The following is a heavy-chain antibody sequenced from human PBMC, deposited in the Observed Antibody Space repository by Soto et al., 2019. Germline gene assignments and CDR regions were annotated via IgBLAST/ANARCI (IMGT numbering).Heavy chain of an antibody. V-gene: IGHV2-5*02. CDR1: GFSLSTSGVG. Sequence: QITLKESGPTLVKPTQTLTLTCTFSGFSLSTSGVGVGWIRQPPGKALEWLALIYWDDDKRYSPSLKSRLTITKDTTKNQGVLTMTNRDPVDTATYYGAHREPWPGIAVAGRPGYFQHWGQGTLVTVSS. CDR3: AHREPWPGIAVAGRPGYFQH. J-gene: IGHJ1*01. CDR2: IYWDDDK. D-gene: IGHD6-19*01.